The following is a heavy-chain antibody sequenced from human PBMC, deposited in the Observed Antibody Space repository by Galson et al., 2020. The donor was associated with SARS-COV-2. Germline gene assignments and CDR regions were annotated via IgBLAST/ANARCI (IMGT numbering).Heavy chain of an antibody. Sequence: ASGFTFSTYDMNWVRQAPGKGLEWVSYISTSGSNIYYADSVKGRFTISRDNAKNSMYLQMNSLRAEDTALYYCARGLRSYNWNSDGAFDIWGQGTMVTVSS. V-gene: IGHV3-48*03. CDR1: GFTFSTYD. CDR3: ARGLRSYNWNSDGAFDI. CDR2: ISTSGSNI. J-gene: IGHJ3*02. D-gene: IGHD1-7*01.